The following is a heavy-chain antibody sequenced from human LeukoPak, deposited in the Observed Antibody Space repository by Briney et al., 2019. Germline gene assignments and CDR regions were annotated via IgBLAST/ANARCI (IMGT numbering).Heavy chain of an antibody. CDR2: ISSSSSYI. CDR3: ARALTNWFDP. CDR1: GFTFSSYS. Sequence: GGSLRLSCAASGFTFSSYSMNWVRQAPGKGLEWVSSISSSSSYIYYADSVKGRFTISRDNATNSLYLQMNSLRAEDTAVYYCARALTNWFDPWGQGTLVTVSS. J-gene: IGHJ5*02. V-gene: IGHV3-21*01.